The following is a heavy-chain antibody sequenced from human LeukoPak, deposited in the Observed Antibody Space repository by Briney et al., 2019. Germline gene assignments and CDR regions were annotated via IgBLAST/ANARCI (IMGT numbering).Heavy chain of an antibody. V-gene: IGHV3-21*01. J-gene: IGHJ4*02. D-gene: IGHD1-26*01. CDR1: GFTLTSYS. CDR2: ISDSGRYI. CDR3: ARDRRRVWELDY. Sequence: GGSLRLSCAVSGFTLTSYSMSWVRQAPGKGPEWVSSISDSGRYIYYADSVKGRFTISRDNAENSLYLQMNSLSVEDTAVYYCARDRRRVWELDYWGQGTLVTVSS.